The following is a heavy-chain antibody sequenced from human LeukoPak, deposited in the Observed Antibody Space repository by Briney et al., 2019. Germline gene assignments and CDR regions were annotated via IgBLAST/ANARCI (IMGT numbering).Heavy chain of an antibody. CDR3: ARGRFGELSLDV. J-gene: IGHJ6*02. V-gene: IGHV3-48*04. CDR2: ISSSSSTM. Sequence: GGSLRLSCAASGFTFSSYSMNWVRQAPGKGLGWVSYISSSSSTMYYADSVKGRFTISRDNAKNSLYLQMNSLRAEDTAVYYCARGRFGELSLDVWGQGTTVTVSS. CDR1: GFTFSSYS. D-gene: IGHD3-10*01.